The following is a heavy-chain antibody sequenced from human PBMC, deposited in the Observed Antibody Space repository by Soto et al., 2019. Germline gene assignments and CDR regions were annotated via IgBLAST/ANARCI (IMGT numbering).Heavy chain of an antibody. CDR1: GFTFSSYA. CDR3: AKDLFVVVVANYYYGMEV. D-gene: IGHD2-15*01. J-gene: IGHJ6*02. CDR2: ISGSGGST. Sequence: EVQLLESGGGLVQPGGSLRLSCAASGFTFSSYAMSWVRQAPGKGLEWVSAISGSGGSTYYADSVKGRFTISRDNSKHTLYLQMNSLRAEDTAVYYCAKDLFVVVVANYYYGMEVWGQGTTVTVSS. V-gene: IGHV3-23*01.